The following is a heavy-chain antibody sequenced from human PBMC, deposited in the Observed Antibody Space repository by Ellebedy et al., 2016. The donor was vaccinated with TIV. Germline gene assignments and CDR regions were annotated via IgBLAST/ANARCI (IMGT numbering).Heavy chain of an antibody. D-gene: IGHD2-2*01. CDR2: ISGGGGYI. J-gene: IGHJ5*02. CDR1: GFTFSGFT. V-gene: IGHV3-21*01. Sequence: PGGSLRLSCAASGFTFSGFTMNWLRQAPAKGLEWVSSISGGGGYIYYADSVKGRFTISRDNARNSLYLQMNSLTAEDTALYYCARTGGVPAAMGNWFDRWGQGTLVTVSS. CDR3: ARTGGVPAAMGNWFDR.